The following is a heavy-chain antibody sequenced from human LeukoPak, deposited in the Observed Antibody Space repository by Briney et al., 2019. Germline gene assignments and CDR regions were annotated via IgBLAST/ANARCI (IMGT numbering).Heavy chain of an antibody. CDR3: ARAFLYCYGSGNFGFDP. V-gene: IGHV1-18*01. Sequence: ASVKVSCKASGYTFTSYGISWVRQAPGQGLEWMGWISAYNGNTNYAQKLQGRVTMTTDTSTSTAYMELRSLRSDDTAVYYCARAFLYCYGSGNFGFDPWGQGTLVTVSS. CDR1: GYTFTSYG. CDR2: ISAYNGNT. D-gene: IGHD3-10*01. J-gene: IGHJ5*02.